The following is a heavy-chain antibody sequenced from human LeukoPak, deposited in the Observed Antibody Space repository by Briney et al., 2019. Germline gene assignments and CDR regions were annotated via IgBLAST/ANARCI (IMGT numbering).Heavy chain of an antibody. Sequence: GGSLRLSCAASKSTFSSFAITWVRQAPGKGLEWVSSIRGSGHSTYYADSVRGRFTISRDNSKNTLYLQMNSLRAEDTAVYYCAKGGKWDVTPFDYWGQGTLVTVSS. J-gene: IGHJ4*02. D-gene: IGHD1-26*01. V-gene: IGHV3-23*01. CDR1: KSTFSSFA. CDR2: IRGSGHST. CDR3: AKGGKWDVTPFDY.